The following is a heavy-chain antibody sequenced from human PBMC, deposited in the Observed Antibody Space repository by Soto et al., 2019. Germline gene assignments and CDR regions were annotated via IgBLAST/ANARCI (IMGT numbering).Heavy chain of an antibody. Sequence: QVQLVQSGAEVKKPGSSVKVSCKASGGTFSSYAISWVRQAPGQGLEWMGGIIPIFGTANYAQKFQGRVTITADESTSKAYMELRSLRSEDTAVYYCARGSYTVSPGYYYYGMDVWGQGTTVTVSS. D-gene: IGHD4-17*01. CDR2: IIPIFGTA. CDR3: ARGSYTVSPGYYYYGMDV. J-gene: IGHJ6*02. CDR1: GGTFSSYA. V-gene: IGHV1-69*01.